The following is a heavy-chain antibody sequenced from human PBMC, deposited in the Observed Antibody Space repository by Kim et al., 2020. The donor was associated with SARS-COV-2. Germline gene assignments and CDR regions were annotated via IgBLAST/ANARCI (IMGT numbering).Heavy chain of an antibody. J-gene: IGHJ6*02. CDR1: GFTFTSSA. CDR3: AADLNYSTSPLYGMDV. CDR2: IVVGSGNT. D-gene: IGHD4-4*01. Sequence: SVKVSCKASGFTFTSSAVQWVRQARGQRLEWIGWIVVGSGNTNYAQKFQERVTITRDMSTSTAYMELSSLRSEDTAVYYCAADLNYSTSPLYGMDVWGQGTTVTVSS. V-gene: IGHV1-58*01.